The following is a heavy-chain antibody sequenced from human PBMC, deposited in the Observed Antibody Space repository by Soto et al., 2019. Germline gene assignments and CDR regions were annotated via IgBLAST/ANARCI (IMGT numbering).Heavy chain of an antibody. J-gene: IGHJ3*02. CDR2: ISASGGST. D-gene: IGHD2-2*01. V-gene: IGHV3-23*01. CDR1: GFTFNNYA. Sequence: EVQLLESGGGLVQPGGSLRLSCAASGFTFNNYAMNWVRQAPGKGLGWVSAISASGGSTYYADSVRGRFPISRDNSKNPLYLHTNSLRAENTAVYYWAKARTPSYADALDIWGQGTLVTVSS. CDR3: AKARTPSYADALDI.